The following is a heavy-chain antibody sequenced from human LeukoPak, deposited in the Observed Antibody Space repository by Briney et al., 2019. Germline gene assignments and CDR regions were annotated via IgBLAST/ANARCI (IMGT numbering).Heavy chain of an antibody. CDR3: ARVIGSYGDSAY. J-gene: IGHJ4*02. CDR2: ITSDSSST. Sequence: GGSLRLSCAASGFKFGSFSMNWVRQAPGKGLEWLSYITSDSSSTYYSDSVKGRFTISRDNAKKSLYLQMNSLRAENTAVYYCARVIGSYGDSAYWGQGTLVTVSS. CDR1: GFKFGSFS. V-gene: IGHV3-48*04. D-gene: IGHD4-17*01.